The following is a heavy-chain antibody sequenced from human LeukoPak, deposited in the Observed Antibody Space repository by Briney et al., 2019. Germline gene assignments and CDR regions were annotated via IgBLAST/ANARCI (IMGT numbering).Heavy chain of an antibody. J-gene: IGHJ4*01. D-gene: IGHD4-11*01. Sequence: QPGGSLRLSCAASGFPFSSYAMSWVRQAPGRGLEWVSDISGSGGSTYYADSVKGRFTISRDNSKNTLYLQMNSLRAEDTAVYYCAKDTFYSNYFQPFDYWGQGTLVTVSS. CDR3: AKDTFYSNYFQPFDY. CDR2: ISGSGGST. CDR1: GFPFSSYA. V-gene: IGHV3-23*01.